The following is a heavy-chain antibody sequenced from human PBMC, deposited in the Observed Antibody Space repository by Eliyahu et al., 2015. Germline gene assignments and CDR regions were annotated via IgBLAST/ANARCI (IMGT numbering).Heavy chain of an antibody. J-gene: IGHJ4*02. CDR3: ARLRGGEFDY. V-gene: IGHV4-39*01. D-gene: IGHD2-21*01. CDR1: GGAISSSSYX. CDR2: IYYSGST. Sequence: QLQLQESGPGLVKPSETLSLTCTVSGGAISSSSYXXGWIRQPPGKGLEWIGRIYYSGSTYYNPSLKSRVTISVDTSKNQFSLKLSSVTAADTAVYYCARLRGGEFDYWGQGTLVTVSS.